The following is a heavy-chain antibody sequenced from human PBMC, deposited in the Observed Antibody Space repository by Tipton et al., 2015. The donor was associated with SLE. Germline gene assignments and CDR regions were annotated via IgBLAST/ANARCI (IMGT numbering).Heavy chain of an antibody. CDR1: GGSISSYY. V-gene: IGHV4-4*08. J-gene: IGHJ6*03. Sequence: LRLSCTVSGGSISSYYWSWIRQPPGKGLEWIGYIYTSGSTNYNPSLKSRVTISVDTSKNQFSLKLSSVTAADTAVYYCAREDSGYQVVAATPAYYYYMDVWGKGTTVTVSS. D-gene: IGHD2-15*01. CDR2: IYTSGST. CDR3: AREDSGYQVVAATPAYYYYMDV.